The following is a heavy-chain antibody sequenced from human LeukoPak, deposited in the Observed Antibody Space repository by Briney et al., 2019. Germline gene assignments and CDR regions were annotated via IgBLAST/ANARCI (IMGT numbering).Heavy chain of an antibody. CDR1: GGSISSYC. Sequence: SETLSLTCTVSGGSISSYCWSWLRRPPGKGLEWIGYIYYSGNTNYNPSLKSRLTISVDTSKNQFSLKLNSVTAADTAVYYCARGSSGWSQTFRYYYGMDVWGQGTTVTVSS. D-gene: IGHD6-19*01. CDR2: IYYSGNT. V-gene: IGHV4-59*01. J-gene: IGHJ6*02. CDR3: ARGSSGWSQTFRYYYGMDV.